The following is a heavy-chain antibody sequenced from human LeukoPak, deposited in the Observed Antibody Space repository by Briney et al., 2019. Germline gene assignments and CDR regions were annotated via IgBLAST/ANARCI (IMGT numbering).Heavy chain of an antibody. CDR3: AKDTGYYYDSSGHFDY. D-gene: IGHD3-22*01. CDR1: GFTFDDYA. J-gene: IGHJ4*02. Sequence: GGSLRLSCAASGFTFDDYAMHWVRHAPGKGLEWVSGINWNSGSIGYADSVKGRFTISRDNAKNSLYLQMNSLRAEDTALYYCAKDTGYYYDSSGHFDYWGQGTPVTVSS. CDR2: INWNSGSI. V-gene: IGHV3-9*01.